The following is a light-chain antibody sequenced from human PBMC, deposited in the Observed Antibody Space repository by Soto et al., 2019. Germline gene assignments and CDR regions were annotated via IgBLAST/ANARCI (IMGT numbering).Light chain of an antibody. Sequence: DIQMTQSPSSLSASVGDRVTITCQASQYIGKNLNWFQQKPGKAPKLLIYDASKLETGVPLRFSVSGSGTDFTFTISSLQHEDISRYYCQQYDDLLSLTFGGGTKVEIK. J-gene: IGKJ4*01. CDR3: QQYDDLLSLT. CDR2: DAS. CDR1: QYIGKN. V-gene: IGKV1-33*01.